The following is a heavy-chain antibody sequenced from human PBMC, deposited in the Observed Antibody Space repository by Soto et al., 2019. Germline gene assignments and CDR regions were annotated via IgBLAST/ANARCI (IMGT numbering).Heavy chain of an antibody. J-gene: IGHJ6*03. CDR2: IYSGGST. CDR1: GFTVSSNY. D-gene: IGHD4-4*01. Sequence: AGGSLRLSCAASGFTVSSNYMSWVRPAPGKGLEWVSVIYSGGSTYYADSVKGRFTISRHNSKNTLYLQMNSLRAEDTAVYYCASGSYSNYESYYYYYMDVWGKGTTVTVSS. V-gene: IGHV3-53*04. CDR3: ASGSYSNYESYYYYYMDV.